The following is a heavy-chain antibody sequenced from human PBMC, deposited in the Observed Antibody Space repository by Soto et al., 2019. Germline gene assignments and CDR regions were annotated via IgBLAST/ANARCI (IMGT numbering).Heavy chain of an antibody. V-gene: IGHV4-30-2*01. J-gene: IGHJ4*02. D-gene: IGHD3-10*01. CDR3: ARAPRGNYGYPSYFDY. CDR2: IYHSGST. CDR1: GGSISSGGYS. Sequence: SETLSLTCAVSGGSISSGGYSWSWIRQPPGKGLEWIGYIYHSGSTYYNPSLKSRVTISVDTSKNQFSLKLSSVTAADTAVYYCARAPRGNYGYPSYFDYWGQGTLVTV.